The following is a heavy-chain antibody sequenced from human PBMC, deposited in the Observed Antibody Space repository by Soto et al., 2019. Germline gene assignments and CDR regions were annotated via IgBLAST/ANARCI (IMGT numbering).Heavy chain of an antibody. CDR3: ATAANWNFPRVFDY. D-gene: IGHD1-7*01. CDR1: GYTLTELS. V-gene: IGHV1-24*01. Sequence: ASVKVSCKVSGYTLTELSMHWVRQAPGKGLEWMGGFDPEDGETIYAQKFQGRVTMTEDTFTDTAYMELSSLRSEDTAVYYCATAANWNFPRVFDYWGQGTLVTVSS. J-gene: IGHJ4*02. CDR2: FDPEDGET.